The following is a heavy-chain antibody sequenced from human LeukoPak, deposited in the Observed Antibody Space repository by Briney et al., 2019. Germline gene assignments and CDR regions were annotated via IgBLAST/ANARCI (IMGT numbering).Heavy chain of an antibody. CDR1: GFTFSSYA. V-gene: IGHV3-23*01. J-gene: IGHJ5*02. D-gene: IGHD6-13*01. CDR2: ISGSGGST. Sequence: GGSLRLSCAASGFTFSSYAMSRVRQAPEKGLEWVSAISGSGGSTYYADSVKGRFTISRDNSKNTLYLQMNSLRAEDTAVYYCAKDGSSWYGNWFDPWGQGTLVTVSS. CDR3: AKDGSSWYGNWFDP.